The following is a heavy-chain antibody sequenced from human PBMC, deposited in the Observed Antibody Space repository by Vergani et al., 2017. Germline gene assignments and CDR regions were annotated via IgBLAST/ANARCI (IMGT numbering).Heavy chain of an antibody. CDR3: VGGSSSTFDF. CDR2: MSPNSGNT. CDR1: GYTFIHYD. Sequence: QVQLVQSGAEVRKPGASVKVSCKASGYTFIHYDISWVRQASGQGLEWRGWMSPNSGNTGYAQKFEGRITMTSDTAISTAFMELSSLTSDDSAVYYCVGGSSSTFDFWGQGTLVTVSS. V-gene: IGHV1-8*01. J-gene: IGHJ4*02. D-gene: IGHD6-6*01.